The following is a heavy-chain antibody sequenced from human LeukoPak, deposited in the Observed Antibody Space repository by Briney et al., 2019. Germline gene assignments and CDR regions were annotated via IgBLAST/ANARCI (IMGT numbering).Heavy chain of an antibody. V-gene: IGHV3-48*02. J-gene: IGHJ5*02. CDR2: ISSGSSTI. CDR1: GFIFSDDN. CDR3: ARDPRNVGLAP. Sequence: GGSLRLSCAASGFIFSDDNMNWVRQAPGKGLEWVSYISSGSSTIYYADSVKGRFTISRDNAKNSLYLQTNSLTDEDTAVYYCARDPRNVGLAPWGQGTLVTVSS. D-gene: IGHD2-15*01.